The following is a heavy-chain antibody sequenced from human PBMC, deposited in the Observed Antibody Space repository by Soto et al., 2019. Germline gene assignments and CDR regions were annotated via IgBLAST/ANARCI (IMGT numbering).Heavy chain of an antibody. J-gene: IGHJ4*02. Sequence: LRLSCAASGFTLSSVGMHWVRQAPGKGLAWVGVTPFNENRKYYGDSVRGRFTISRDNSRNTVYLEMNTLRADDTAVYYCAKEETSGYYKSADYWGQGTPVTVSS. CDR2: TPFNENRK. CDR1: GFTLSSVG. CDR3: AKEETSGYYKSADY. V-gene: IGHV3-30*18. D-gene: IGHD5-12*01.